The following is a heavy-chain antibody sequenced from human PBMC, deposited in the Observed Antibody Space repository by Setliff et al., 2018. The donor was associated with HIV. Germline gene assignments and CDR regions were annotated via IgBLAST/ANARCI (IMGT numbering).Heavy chain of an antibody. V-gene: IGHV4-59*11. CDR3: ARGFWMYYYDSSGYYYFDY. D-gene: IGHD3-22*01. CDR2: ISYSGST. J-gene: IGHJ4*02. Sequence: LSLTCTVSGGSISSHYWSWVRQTPGKGLEWIGSISYSGSTNHNPSLKSRVTISIDTSKNQFSLKLTSVTSADTAVYYCARGFWMYYYDSSGYYYFDYWGQGTLVTVSS. CDR1: GGSISSHY.